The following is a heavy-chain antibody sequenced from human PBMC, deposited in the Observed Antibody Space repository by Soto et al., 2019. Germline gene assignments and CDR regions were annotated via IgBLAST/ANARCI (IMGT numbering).Heavy chain of an antibody. CDR3: ARALGYCSSTSCFGAVGMDV. J-gene: IGHJ6*02. CDR1: GDSISSYY. Sequence: SETLSLTCTVSGDSISSYYWSWIRQPPGKRIERIGYIYYSGSTNYNPSLKSRVTISVDTSKNQFSLKLSSVTAADTAVYHCARALGYCSSTSCFGAVGMDVWGQGTTVTVSS. CDR2: IYYSGST. D-gene: IGHD2-2*01. V-gene: IGHV4-59*01.